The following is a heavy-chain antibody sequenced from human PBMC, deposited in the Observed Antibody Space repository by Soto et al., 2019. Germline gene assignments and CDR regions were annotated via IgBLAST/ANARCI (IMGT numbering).Heavy chain of an antibody. CDR2: INEDGSET. V-gene: IGHV3-7*01. D-gene: IGHD2-15*01. CDR3: ASRFCSVAACFRAGYRVFDY. Sequence: EVQLVESGGGLVQPGGSLRLSCAASGLPFSRYWLTWVRQAPGKGLEWVANINEDGSETYYLDSVRGRFTTSRDNAENSLFLQMNSLRAEDTAVYYCASRFCSVAACFRAGYRVFDYWSQGTVVTVSS. CDR1: GLPFSRYW. J-gene: IGHJ4*02.